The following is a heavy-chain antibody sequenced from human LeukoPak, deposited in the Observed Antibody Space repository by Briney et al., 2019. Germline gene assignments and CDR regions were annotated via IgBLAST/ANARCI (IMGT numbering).Heavy chain of an antibody. Sequence: GGSLRLSCAASGFTFSGYAMSWVRQAPGKGLEWVSTISGSGGSTYYADSVKGRFTISRDNSKNTLYMQMNSLRADDTGAYYCAKKYYDILTGSNNWFDPWAREPWSPSPQ. J-gene: IGHJ5*02. D-gene: IGHD3-9*01. CDR3: AKKYYDILTGSNNWFDP. CDR1: GFTFSGYA. CDR2: ISGSGGST. V-gene: IGHV3-23*01.